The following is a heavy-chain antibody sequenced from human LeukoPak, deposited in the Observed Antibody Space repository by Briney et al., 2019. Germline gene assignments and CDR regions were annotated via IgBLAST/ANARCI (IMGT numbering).Heavy chain of an antibody. CDR1: GGSISSGSYY. Sequence: SQTLSLTCTVSGGSISSGSYYWSWIRQSAGKGLEWIGLIYTSGSTNYNPSLKSRVTMSVDTSKNQFSLKLSSVTAADTAVYYCARVGDYSLKDRGQGTLVTVSS. J-gene: IGHJ4*02. CDR3: ARVGDYSLKD. V-gene: IGHV4-61*02. CDR2: IYTSGST. D-gene: IGHD2-15*01.